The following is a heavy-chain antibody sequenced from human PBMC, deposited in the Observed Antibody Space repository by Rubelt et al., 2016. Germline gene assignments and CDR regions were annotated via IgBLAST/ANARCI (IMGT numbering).Heavy chain of an antibody. Sequence: VQLVESGGGVVQPGRSLRLSCEASGFNFSNYWMHWVRQVPGKGLVWVSRINGEGASTTYADSVKGRFTISRDNAKNTLYLQMNSLRAEDTAVYYWARDLSDSGRYHHFDYWGQGTLVTASS. CDR2: INGEGAST. CDR3: ARDLSDSGRYHHFDY. CDR1: GFNFSNYW. D-gene: IGHD1-26*01. J-gene: IGHJ4*02. V-gene: IGHV3-74*01.